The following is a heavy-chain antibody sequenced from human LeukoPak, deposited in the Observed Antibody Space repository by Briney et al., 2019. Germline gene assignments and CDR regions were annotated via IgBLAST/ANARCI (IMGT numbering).Heavy chain of an antibody. D-gene: IGHD3-10*01. J-gene: IGHJ4*02. Sequence: SETLSLTCAVYGGSFSGYYWSWIRHPPGKGLEWSGESNHSGSTNYNPSLKSRVTISVDTSKLQFSLKLSSVTAADTAVYYCARVSYGSGSHFDYWGQGTLVTVSS. CDR2: SNHSGST. CDR3: ARVSYGSGSHFDY. V-gene: IGHV4-34*01. CDR1: GGSFSGYY.